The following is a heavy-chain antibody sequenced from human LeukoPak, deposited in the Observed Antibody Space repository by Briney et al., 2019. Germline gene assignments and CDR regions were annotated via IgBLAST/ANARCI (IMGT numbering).Heavy chain of an antibody. V-gene: IGHV3-11*04. J-gene: IGHJ4*02. CDR3: ARDEYYYDSSGYSYYFDY. D-gene: IGHD3-22*01. CDR1: GFTFSDYY. Sequence: PGGSLRLSCAASGFTFSDYYMSWIRQAPGKGLEWVSYISSSSSTIYYADSVKGRFTISRDNAKNSLYLQMNSLRDEDTAVYYCARDEYYYDSSGYSYYFDYWGQGTLVTVSS. CDR2: ISSSSSTI.